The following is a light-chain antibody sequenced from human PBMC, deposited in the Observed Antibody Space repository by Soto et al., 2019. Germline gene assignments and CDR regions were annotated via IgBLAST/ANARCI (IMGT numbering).Light chain of an antibody. Sequence: QSALTHPASVSGSPGQSITISCTGTSSDVGGYNYVSWYQQHPCKAPKLMIYDVSNRPSGGSNLFSGSKSGNTASLTSYGLQAEDEDDYYCISYTSSSSVVFGGGTKGTV. V-gene: IGLV2-14*01. CDR2: DVS. CDR3: ISYTSSSSVV. J-gene: IGLJ2*01. CDR1: SSDVGGYNY.